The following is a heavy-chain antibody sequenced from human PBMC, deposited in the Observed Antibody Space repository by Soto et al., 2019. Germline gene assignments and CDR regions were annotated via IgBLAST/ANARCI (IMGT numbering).Heavy chain of an antibody. CDR3: ARGPPFSYDSSGYDY. Sequence: EVQLVESGGGLVQPGGSLRLSCAASGFTFSSYSMNWVRQAPGKGLEWVSYISSSSSTIYYADSVKGRFTISRDNAKNSLYLQMNSLRDEDTAVYYCARGPPFSYDSSGYDYWGQGTLVTVSS. D-gene: IGHD3-22*01. CDR2: ISSSSSTI. CDR1: GFTFSSYS. V-gene: IGHV3-48*02. J-gene: IGHJ4*02.